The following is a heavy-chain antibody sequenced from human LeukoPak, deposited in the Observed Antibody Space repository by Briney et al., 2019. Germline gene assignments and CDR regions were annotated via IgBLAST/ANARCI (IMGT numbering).Heavy chain of an antibody. V-gene: IGHV1-69*05. J-gene: IGHJ4*02. CDR2: IIPIFGTA. Sequence: SVKVSCKASGGTYSSYAISWVRQAPGQGLEWMGGIIPIFGTANYAQKFQGRVTITTDESTSTAYMELSSLRSEDTAVYYCARVTRGSSSALDYFDYWGQGTLVTVSS. CDR3: ARVTRGSSSALDYFDY. D-gene: IGHD6-6*01. CDR1: GGTYSSYA.